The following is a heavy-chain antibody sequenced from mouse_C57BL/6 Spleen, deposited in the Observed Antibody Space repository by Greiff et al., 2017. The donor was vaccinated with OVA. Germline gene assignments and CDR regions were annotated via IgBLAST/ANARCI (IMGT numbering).Heavy chain of an antibody. CDR2: ISSGSSTI. V-gene: IGHV5-17*01. D-gene: IGHD2-2*01. J-gene: IGHJ2*01. CDR1: GFTFSDYG. Sequence: EVMLVESGGGLVKPGGSLKLSCAASGFTFSDYGMHWVRQAPEKGLEWVAYISSGSSTIYYADTVKGRFTISRDNAKNTLFLHMTSLKSEDTAMYYCASYTMVTTYYFDDWGQGTTLTVSS. CDR3: ASYTMVTTYYFDD.